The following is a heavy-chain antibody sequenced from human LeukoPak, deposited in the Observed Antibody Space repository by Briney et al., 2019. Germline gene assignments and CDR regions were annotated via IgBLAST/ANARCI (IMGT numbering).Heavy chain of an antibody. Sequence: PSASVKVSCKASGYRFTNYGISWVRQAPGQGLQWMGWISTYNTNTNYAQKLQGRVTMTTDTSTSTAYMELRSLRSDDTAVYYCARDESSGSYGPNLDYWGQGTLVTVSS. CDR3: ARDESSGSYGPNLDY. J-gene: IGHJ4*02. D-gene: IGHD1-26*01. CDR1: GYRFTNYG. CDR2: ISTYNTNT. V-gene: IGHV1-18*01.